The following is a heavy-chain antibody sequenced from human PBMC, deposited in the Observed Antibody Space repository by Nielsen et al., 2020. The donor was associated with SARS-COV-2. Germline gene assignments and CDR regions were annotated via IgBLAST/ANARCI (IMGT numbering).Heavy chain of an antibody. D-gene: IGHD3-22*01. V-gene: IGHV3-33*01. CDR1: GFTFSNYA. CDR2: IWYDGSNE. J-gene: IGHJ4*02. CDR3: ARDSSGTYRRVDY. Sequence: GESLKISCTASGFTFSNYAMHWVRQAPGKGLEWVAVIWYDGSNEYYADSVKGRFTISRDNSKNTVDLQMNSLRAEDTAVYYCARDSSGTYRRVDYWGQGTLVTVSS.